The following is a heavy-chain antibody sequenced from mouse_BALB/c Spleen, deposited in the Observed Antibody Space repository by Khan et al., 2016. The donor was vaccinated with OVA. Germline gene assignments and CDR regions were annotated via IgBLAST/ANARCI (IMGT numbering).Heavy chain of an antibody. CDR2: VNPNTGGS. J-gene: IGHJ3*01. V-gene: IGHV1-26*01. D-gene: IGHD2-14*01. CDR3: ARGYDFFAY. CDR1: GYSFTLYY. Sequence: EVQLQQSGPDLVKPGASVKISCKASGYSFTLYYMTWVKQSHGKSLEWIGRVNPNTGGSDYNQEFKGKAILTVDKSSNTAYMELHSLTYEDSAVYYSARGYDFFAYWGQGTLVTVSA.